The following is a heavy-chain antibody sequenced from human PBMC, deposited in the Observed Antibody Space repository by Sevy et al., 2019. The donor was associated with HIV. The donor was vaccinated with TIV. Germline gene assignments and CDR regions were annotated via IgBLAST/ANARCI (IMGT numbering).Heavy chain of an antibody. Sequence: SETLSLTCTVSGGSISSYYWSWIRQPPGKGLEWIGNIYYSGSTNYNPSLKSRVTISVDTSKNQFSLKLSSVTAADTAVYYCYMTTADESGYWGQGTLVTVSS. J-gene: IGHJ4*02. CDR3: YMTTADESGY. D-gene: IGHD4-17*01. CDR1: GGSISSYY. CDR2: IYYSGST. V-gene: IGHV4-59*01.